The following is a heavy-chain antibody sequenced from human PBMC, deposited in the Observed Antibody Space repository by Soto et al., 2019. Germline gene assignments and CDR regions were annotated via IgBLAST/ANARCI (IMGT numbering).Heavy chain of an antibody. CDR1: GFPFSSYA. V-gene: IGHV3-23*01. J-gene: IGHJ4*02. CDR2: ISGSGGST. Sequence: GWCLPLSCAASGFPFSSYAMSWVRQAPGKGLEWVSAISGSGGSTYYADSVKGRFTISRDNSKNTLYLQMNSLRAEDTAVYYCAKELGYSYGRPFDYWGQGTLVTVSS. D-gene: IGHD5-18*01. CDR3: AKELGYSYGRPFDY.